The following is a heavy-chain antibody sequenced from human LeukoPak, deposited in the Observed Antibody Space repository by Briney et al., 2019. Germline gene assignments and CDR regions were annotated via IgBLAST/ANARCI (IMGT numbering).Heavy chain of an antibody. J-gene: IGHJ3*02. D-gene: IGHD6-13*01. CDR2: INTNTGNP. CDR1: GYTFTGYY. V-gene: IGHV7-4-1*02. CDR3: ARLVGDSSSWYSVQGAFDI. Sequence: GASVKVSCKASGYTFTGYYMHWVRQAPGQGLEWMGWINTNTGNPTYAQGFTGRFVFSLDTSVSTAYLQISSLKAEDTAVYYCARLVGDSSSWYSVQGAFDIWGQGTMVTVSS.